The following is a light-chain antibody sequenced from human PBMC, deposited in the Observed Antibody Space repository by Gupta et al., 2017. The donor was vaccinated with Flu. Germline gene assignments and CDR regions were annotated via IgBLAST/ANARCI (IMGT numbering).Light chain of an antibody. J-gene: IGLJ3*02. CDR2: STN. Sequence: TVTFTCVGSYGAVSTNYYLHKYQQTPDQAPRTLNYSTNTRSAGVPDRFSGSIRGNKAALTIAVAQADDESDYYCVLYGGSGIWVFGGGTKLTVL. CDR3: VLYGGSGIWV. V-gene: IGLV8-61*01. CDR1: YGAVSTNYY.